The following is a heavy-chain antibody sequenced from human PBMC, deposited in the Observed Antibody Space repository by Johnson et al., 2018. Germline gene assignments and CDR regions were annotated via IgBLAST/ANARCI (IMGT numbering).Heavy chain of an antibody. CDR1: GFIFSNYA. J-gene: IGHJ3*02. CDR2: ILYDGGNK. CDR3: ATKTDGFDS. Sequence: QVQLVQSGGGVVQPGRSLRLSCAASGFIFSNYAMHWVRQAPGKGLEWVAVILYDGGNKYYADSGKGRFTISRDNSKNTLYLKMNSRKAEETAVYSCATKTDGFDSWGQGTLVTVSS. V-gene: IGHV3-30*03.